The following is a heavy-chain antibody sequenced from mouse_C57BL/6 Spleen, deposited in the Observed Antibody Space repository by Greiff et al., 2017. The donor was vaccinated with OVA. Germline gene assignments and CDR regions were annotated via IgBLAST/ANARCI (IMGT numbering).Heavy chain of an antibody. CDR3: VRHNYEFAY. D-gene: IGHD2-1*01. CDR1: GFSFNTYA. Sequence: VQLQESGGGLVQPKGSLKLSCAASGFSFNTYAMNWVRQAPGKGLEWVARIRSKSNNYATYYADSVKARFTISRDDSESMLYLQKNSRRTADTAADYCVRHNYEFAYWGQGTLVTVSA. J-gene: IGHJ3*01. V-gene: IGHV10-1*01. CDR2: IRSKSNNYAT.